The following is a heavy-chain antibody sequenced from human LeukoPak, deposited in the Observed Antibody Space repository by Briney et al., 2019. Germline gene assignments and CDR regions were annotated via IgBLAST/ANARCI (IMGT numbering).Heavy chain of an antibody. Sequence: PGGSLRLSCAASGFTFSSYAMSWVRQAPGKGLEWVSAISGSGGSTYYADSVKGRFTISRDNSKNTLDLQMNSMRAEDTAVYYCAKDLVAAAGRYYYYYYGMDVWGQGTTVTVSS. CDR2: ISGSGGST. D-gene: IGHD6-13*01. CDR1: GFTFSSYA. CDR3: AKDLVAAAGRYYYYYYGMDV. J-gene: IGHJ6*02. V-gene: IGHV3-23*01.